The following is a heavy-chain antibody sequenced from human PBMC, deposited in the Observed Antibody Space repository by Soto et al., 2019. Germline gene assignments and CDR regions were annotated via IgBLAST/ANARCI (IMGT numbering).Heavy chain of an antibody. J-gene: IGHJ5*02. CDR1: GGSISSSGYY. D-gene: IGHD6-19*01. CDR3: ATSVAGLGNWFDP. V-gene: IGHV4-39*01. CDR2: IYYSGSA. Sequence: PSETLSLTCTVSGGSISSSGYYWGWIRQPPGKGLEWIGNIYYSGSAYYNPSLKGRVALSVDTSQSQFSLKLSSVTAADAALYFCATSVAGLGNWFDPWGQGTLVTVSS.